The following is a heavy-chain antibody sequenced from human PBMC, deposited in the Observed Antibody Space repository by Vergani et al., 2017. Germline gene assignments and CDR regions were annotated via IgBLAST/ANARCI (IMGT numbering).Heavy chain of an antibody. D-gene: IGHD6-13*01. CDR2: ISSSSSYI. CDR1: GFTFSSYA. Sequence: EVQLLESGGGLVQPGGSLRLSCAASGFTFSSYAMNWVRQAPGKGLEWVSSISSSSSYIYYADSVKGRFTISRDNAKNSLYLQMNSLRAEDTAVYYCARGPTSAACTENDYWGQGTLVTVSS. CDR3: ARGPTSAACTENDY. J-gene: IGHJ4*02. V-gene: IGHV3-21*04.